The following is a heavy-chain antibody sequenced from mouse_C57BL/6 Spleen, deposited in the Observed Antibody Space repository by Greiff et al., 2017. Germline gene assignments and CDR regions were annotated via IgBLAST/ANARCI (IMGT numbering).Heavy chain of an antibody. Sequence: VQLQQPGAELVKPGASVKLSCKASSYTFTSYWMHWVKQRPGQGLEWIGMIHPNSGSTNYNEKFKSKATLTVDKSSSTAYMQLSSLTSEDSAVYYCARSAYYSNYGSFDYWGQGTTLTVSS. D-gene: IGHD2-5*01. V-gene: IGHV1-64*01. CDR2: IHPNSGST. CDR1: SYTFTSYW. J-gene: IGHJ2*01. CDR3: ARSAYYSNYGSFDY.